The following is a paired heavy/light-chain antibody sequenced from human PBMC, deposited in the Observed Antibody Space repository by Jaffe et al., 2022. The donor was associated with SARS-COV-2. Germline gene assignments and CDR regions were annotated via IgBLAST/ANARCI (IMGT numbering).Light chain of an antibody. Sequence: VIWMTQSPSLLSASTGDRVTISCRMSQGISSYLAWYQQKPGKAPELLIYAASTLQSGVPSRFSGSGSGTDFTLTISCLQSEDFATYYCQQYYSFPRTFGQGTKVEIK. CDR1: QGISSY. CDR3: QQYYSFPRT. J-gene: IGKJ1*01. V-gene: IGKV1D-8*01. CDR2: AAS.
Heavy chain of an antibody. D-gene: IGHD3-16*01. Sequence: QLQLQESGPGLVKPSETLSLTCTVSGGSISSSSYYWGWIRQPPGKGLEWIGSIYYSGSTYYNPSLKSRVTISVDTSKNQFSLKLSSVTAADTAVYYCARERFMITFGGVMGDAFDIWGQGTMVTVSS. CDR2: IYYSGST. CDR1: GGSISSSSYY. CDR3: ARERFMITFGGVMGDAFDI. J-gene: IGHJ3*02. V-gene: IGHV4-39*02.